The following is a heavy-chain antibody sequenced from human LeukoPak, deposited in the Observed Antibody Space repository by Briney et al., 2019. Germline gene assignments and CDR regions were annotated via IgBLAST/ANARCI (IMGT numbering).Heavy chain of an antibody. CDR3: ARRPSTTGTTGDNY. J-gene: IGHJ4*02. CDR2: ISYDGSNK. V-gene: IGHV3-30*03. CDR1: GFTFSSYG. Sequence: GGSLRLSCAASGFTFSSYGMHWVRQAPGKGLEWVAVISYDGSNKYYADSVKGRFTISRDNSKNTLYLQMNSLSAEDTAVYYCARRPSTTGTTGDNYWGQGTLVTVSS. D-gene: IGHD1-1*01.